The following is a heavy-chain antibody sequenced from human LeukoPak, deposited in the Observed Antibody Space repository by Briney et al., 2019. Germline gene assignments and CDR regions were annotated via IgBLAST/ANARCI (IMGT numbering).Heavy chain of an antibody. CDR3: ARVTYYYDSSGYPQDYFDY. Sequence: SETLSLTCTVSGGSISSYYWSWIRQPPGKGLEWIGYIYYSGSTNYNPSLKSRVTISVDTSKNQFSLKLSSVTAADTAVYYCARVTYYYDSSGYPQDYFDYWGQGTLVTVSS. D-gene: IGHD3-22*01. CDR1: GGSISSYY. J-gene: IGHJ4*02. CDR2: IYYSGST. V-gene: IGHV4-59*01.